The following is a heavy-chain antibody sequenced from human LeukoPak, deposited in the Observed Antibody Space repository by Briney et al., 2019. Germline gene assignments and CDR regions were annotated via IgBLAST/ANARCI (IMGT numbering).Heavy chain of an antibody. CDR1: GFTFDDYA. CDR3: AKEHYDFWSGSSYFDY. D-gene: IGHD3-3*01. V-gene: IGHV3-9*01. J-gene: IGHJ4*02. Sequence: GRSLRLSCAASGFTFDDYAMHWVRQAPGKGLEWVPGISWNSGSIGYADSVKGRFTISRDNAKNSLYLQMNSLRAEDTALYYCAKEHYDFWSGSSYFDYWGQGTLVTVSS. CDR2: ISWNSGSI.